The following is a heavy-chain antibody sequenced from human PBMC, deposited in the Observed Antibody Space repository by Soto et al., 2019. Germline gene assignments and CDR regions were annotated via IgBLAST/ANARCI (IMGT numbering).Heavy chain of an antibody. CDR1: GYTFTSYA. Sequence: ASGKVSCKASGYTFTSYAMHWVRQAPGQRLEWMGWINAGNGNTKYSQKFQGRVTITRDTSASTAYMELSSLRSEDTAVYYCARVPGGLYYYYGMDVWGQGTTVTVSS. CDR2: INAGNGNT. CDR3: ARVPGGLYYYYGMDV. V-gene: IGHV1-3*01. J-gene: IGHJ6*02. D-gene: IGHD1-26*01.